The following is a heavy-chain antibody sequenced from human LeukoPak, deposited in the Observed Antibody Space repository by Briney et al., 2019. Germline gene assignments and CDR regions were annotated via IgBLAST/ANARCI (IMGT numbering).Heavy chain of an antibody. J-gene: IGHJ4*02. CDR2: IYHSGST. V-gene: IGHV4-38-2*02. Sequence: NPSETLSLTCTVSGYSISSGYYWGWIRQPPGKGLEWIGSIYHSGSTYYNPSLKSRVTISVDTSKNQFSLKLSSVTAADTAVYYCARQVSGGSWGNWGQGTLVTVSS. CDR3: ARQVSGGSWGN. D-gene: IGHD2-15*01. CDR1: GYSISSGYY.